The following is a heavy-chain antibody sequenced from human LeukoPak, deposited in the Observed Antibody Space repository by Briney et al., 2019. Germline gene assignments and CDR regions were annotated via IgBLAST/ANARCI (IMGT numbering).Heavy chain of an antibody. CDR2: ISSSSSTI. CDR1: GFTFSHYS. V-gene: IGHV3-48*01. J-gene: IGHJ4*02. D-gene: IGHD3-10*01. CDR3: ARGLYGSGKYYFDY. Sequence: GGSLRLSCAASGFTFSHYSINWVRQAPGRGLEWVSYISSSSSTIYYADSVKGRFTISRDNAKNSLYLQMNSLRAEDTAVDYCARGLYGSGKYYFDYWGQGTLVTVSS.